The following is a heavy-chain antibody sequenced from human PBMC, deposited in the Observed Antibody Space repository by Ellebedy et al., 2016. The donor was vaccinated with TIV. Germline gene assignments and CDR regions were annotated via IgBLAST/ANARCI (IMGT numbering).Heavy chain of an antibody. CDR1: GFTFSSFA. CDR3: AKGSSSGFTYDRVGFEY. V-gene: IGHV3-23*01. D-gene: IGHD3-22*01. J-gene: IGHJ4*02. Sequence: GESLKISCAASGFTFSSFAMHWFRQAPGKGLEWLSVISSDGSNTYHADSVKGRFTITRDNSKNTLYLQMNRLRTEDTAVYFCAKGSSSGFTYDRVGFEYWGQGALVTVSS. CDR2: ISSDGSNT.